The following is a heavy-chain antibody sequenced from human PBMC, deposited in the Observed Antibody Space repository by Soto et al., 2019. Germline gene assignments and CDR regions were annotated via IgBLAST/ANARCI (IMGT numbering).Heavy chain of an antibody. CDR3: ARDSSTWYEFPY. CDR2: INGSGGST. J-gene: IGHJ4*02. CDR1: GFTFRNYA. V-gene: IGHV3-23*01. D-gene: IGHD6-13*01. Sequence: GGSLRLSCAASGFTFRNYAMSWVRQAPGKGLEWVSGINGSGGSTYYADSVKGRFTISRDNSKNTLYLQMNTLRGDDTAVYYCARDSSTWYEFPYWGQGT.